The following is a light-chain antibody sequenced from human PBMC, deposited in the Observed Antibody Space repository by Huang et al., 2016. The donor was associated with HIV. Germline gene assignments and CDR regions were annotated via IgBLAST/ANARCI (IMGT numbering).Light chain of an antibody. Sequence: IVMTQSPATLSVSPGERATLSCRASQIININLAWYQQQPGQPPRLLIYGASTRATGVPARFNGGGSGTEFTLDISSLQSEDFGAYYCQQYDNWPLTFGGGTKVEV. CDR3: QQYDNWPLT. CDR1: QIININ. CDR2: GAS. J-gene: IGKJ4*01. V-gene: IGKV3-15*01.